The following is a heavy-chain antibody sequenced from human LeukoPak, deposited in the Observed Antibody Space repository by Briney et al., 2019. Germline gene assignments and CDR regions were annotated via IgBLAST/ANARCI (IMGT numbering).Heavy chain of an antibody. V-gene: IGHV3-23*01. Sequence: RGSLRLSCAASGFTFSSYAMSWVRQAPGKGLEWVSGISTSGGSSSYADSVKGRFTISRDNPRNTLYMQMNSLRAEDTALYYCAIMHPYYDGSGYWVQWGQGTLVTVSS. CDR2: ISTSGGSS. D-gene: IGHD3-22*01. CDR1: GFTFSSYA. J-gene: IGHJ4*02. CDR3: AIMHPYYDGSGYWVQ.